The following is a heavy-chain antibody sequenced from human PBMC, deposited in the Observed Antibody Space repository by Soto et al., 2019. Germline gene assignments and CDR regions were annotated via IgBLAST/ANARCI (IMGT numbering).Heavy chain of an antibody. CDR1: GNRFSSYW. CDR2: INTGDSDT. D-gene: IGHD3-22*01. CDR3: VRPDSTGYYAN. J-gene: IGHJ4*02. Sequence: PGESLKISCKDSGNRFSSYWIGWVRQMPGKGLEWMGIINTGDSDTRYSPSFQGQVTLSVDKSISTAYLQWSSLKASDSAMYYCVRPDSTGYYANWGQGTLVTVSS. V-gene: IGHV5-51*01.